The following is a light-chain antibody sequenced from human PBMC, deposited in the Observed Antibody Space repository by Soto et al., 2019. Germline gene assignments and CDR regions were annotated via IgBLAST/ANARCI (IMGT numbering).Light chain of an antibody. CDR3: QHYNNWPPFT. Sequence: EIVMTQSPATLSVSPGERATLSCRASQSVSTNLAWYQQKAGQAPRLLIYGASTRATDIPARFSGSGSGTEFSLTISSLQSEDFAVYYCQHYNNWPPFTFGQGTKLEIK. CDR2: GAS. CDR1: QSVSTN. J-gene: IGKJ2*01. V-gene: IGKV3-15*01.